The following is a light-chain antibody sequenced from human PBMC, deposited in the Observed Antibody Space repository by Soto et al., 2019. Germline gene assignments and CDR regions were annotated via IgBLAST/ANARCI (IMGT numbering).Light chain of an antibody. J-gene: IGKJ4*01. CDR1: QSIANF. V-gene: IGKV1-33*01. CDR2: DAS. CDR3: QQYEDLPLT. Sequence: DVQMTQSPSSLSASVGDRVIITCKANQSIANFLNWFQHKPGEAPKLLISDASHLELGVPSRFSGSRSGTDFLLDINNLQSEDVATYFCQQYEDLPLTFGGGTKVDI.